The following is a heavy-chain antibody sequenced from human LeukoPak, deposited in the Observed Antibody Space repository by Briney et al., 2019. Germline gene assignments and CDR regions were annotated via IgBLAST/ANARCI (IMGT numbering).Heavy chain of an antibody. Sequence: SETLSLTRSVSGGSLSSNAYYWGWVRQPPGKGLEWVGTIYYSGITYYNASLKSRVTISVDTSKNHFSPQLSSVTAADTAIYYCATSLLYSFGSGSFIDSWGQGTLVTVSS. CDR2: IYYSGIT. V-gene: IGHV4-39*02. CDR1: GGSLSSNAYY. CDR3: ATSLLYSFGSGSFIDS. D-gene: IGHD3-10*01. J-gene: IGHJ5*01.